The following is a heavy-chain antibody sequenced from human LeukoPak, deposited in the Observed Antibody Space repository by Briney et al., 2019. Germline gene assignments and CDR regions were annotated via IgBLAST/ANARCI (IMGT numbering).Heavy chain of an antibody. V-gene: IGHV3-74*01. CDR3: VRGGASTWS. J-gene: IGHJ5*02. Sequence: GGSLRLSCAASGFTFKLYWMHWVRQVPGKRPVWVSRINDDGSDTIYADSVRGRFTISRDDAKNTVYLQMNNLRAEDTAVYYCVRGGASTWSWGQGTLVTASS. CDR2: INDDGSDT. CDR1: GFTFKLYW. D-gene: IGHD2-15*01.